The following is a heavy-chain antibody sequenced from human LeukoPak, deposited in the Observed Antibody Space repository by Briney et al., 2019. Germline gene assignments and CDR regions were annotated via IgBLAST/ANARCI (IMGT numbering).Heavy chain of an antibody. CDR1: GFTVSNYT. J-gene: IGHJ5*02. CDR3: ARAQVGYNWFDP. D-gene: IGHD1-26*01. V-gene: IGHV3-21*01. CDR2: ISRRSTYI. Sequence: GGSLRLSCAASGFTVSNYTINWVRQPPGKGLEWVSSISRRSTYIYYADSVKGRFTISEDNAKNSLYLQMDSLRAEDTAVYYCARAQVGYNWFDPWGQGTLVTVSS.